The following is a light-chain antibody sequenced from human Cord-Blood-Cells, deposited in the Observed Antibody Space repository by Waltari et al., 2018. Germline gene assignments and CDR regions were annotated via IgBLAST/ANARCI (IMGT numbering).Light chain of an antibody. J-gene: IGKJ4*01. CDR2: GAS. CDR3: QQYGSSPLT. V-gene: IGKV3-20*01. Sequence: EIVLTQSPGTLSLSPGERATLSCRASQSVSSSYLAWYQQKPGQAPRLLIYGASSRATGIPDRCRGRGSGTDVTRTISRLEPEDFAVYYCQQYGSSPLTFGGGTKVEIK. CDR1: QSVSSSY.